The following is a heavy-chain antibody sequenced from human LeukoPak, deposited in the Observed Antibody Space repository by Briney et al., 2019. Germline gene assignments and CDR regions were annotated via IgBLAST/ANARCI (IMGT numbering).Heavy chain of an antibody. J-gene: IGHJ4*02. CDR3: ARDLSSSSSLDY. CDR1: GFTFSSYS. CDR2: ISSSSSYI. Sequence: GGPLRLSCAASGFTFSSYSMNWVRQAPGKGLEWVSSISSSSSYIYYADSVKGRFTISRDNAKNSLYLQMNSLRAEDTAVYYCARDLSSSSSLDYWGQGTLVTVSS. D-gene: IGHD6-6*01. V-gene: IGHV3-21*01.